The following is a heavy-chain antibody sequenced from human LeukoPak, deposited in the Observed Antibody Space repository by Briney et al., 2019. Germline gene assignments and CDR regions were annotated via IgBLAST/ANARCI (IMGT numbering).Heavy chain of an antibody. CDR1: GYTFTGYY. CDR2: IKTKSGGT. D-gene: IGHD6-19*01. Sequence: ASVKVSCKGSGYTFTGYYMHWVRQAPGQGLEWMGWIKTKSGGTNYAQNFQGRVTMTRDTSINTAYLELNRLTSDDTAVYYCARGLDRVAGDNWGQGTLVTVPS. CDR3: ARGLDRVAGDN. V-gene: IGHV1-2*02. J-gene: IGHJ4*02.